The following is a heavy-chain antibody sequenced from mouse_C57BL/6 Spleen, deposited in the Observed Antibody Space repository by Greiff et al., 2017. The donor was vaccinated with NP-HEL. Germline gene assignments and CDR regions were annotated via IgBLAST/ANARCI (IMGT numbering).Heavy chain of an antibody. D-gene: IGHD1-1*01. CDR1: GYTFTDYY. V-gene: IGHV1-26*01. J-gene: IGHJ4*01. CDR2: INPNNGGT. Sequence: VQLQQSGPELVKPGASVKISCKASGYTFTDYYMNWVKQSHGKSLEWIGDINPNNGGTSYNQKFKGKATLTVDKSSSTAYMELRSLTSEDSAVYYCARWYGSGYRYYAMDYWGQGTSVTVSS. CDR3: ARWYGSGYRYYAMDY.